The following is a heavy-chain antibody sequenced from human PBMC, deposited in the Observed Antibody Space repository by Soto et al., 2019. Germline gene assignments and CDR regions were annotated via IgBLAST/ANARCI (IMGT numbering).Heavy chain of an antibody. CDR1: GGSISSSSYY. CDR3: GRYLNNGLFDY. V-gene: IGHV4-39*01. CDR2: IYYSGST. D-gene: IGHD3-16*02. Sequence: SETLSLTCTVSGGSISSSSYYWGWIRQPPGKGLEWIGSIYYSGSTYYNPSLKSRVTISVDTSKNQFSLKLSSVTAADTAVYYCGRYLNNGLFDYWGQGTLVTVSS. J-gene: IGHJ4*02.